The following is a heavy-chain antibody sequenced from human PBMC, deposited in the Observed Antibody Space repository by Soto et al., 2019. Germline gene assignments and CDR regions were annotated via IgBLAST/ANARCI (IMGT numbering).Heavy chain of an antibody. Sequence: GGSLRLSCSASGFTFSSYAMSWVRQAPGKGLEWVSAISGSGGSTYYADSVKGRFTISRDNSKNTLYLQMNSLRAEDTAVYYCAKASGGLNDAFDIWGQGTMVTVSS. J-gene: IGHJ3*02. V-gene: IGHV3-23*01. D-gene: IGHD2-15*01. CDR2: ISGSGGST. CDR3: AKASGGLNDAFDI. CDR1: GFTFSSYA.